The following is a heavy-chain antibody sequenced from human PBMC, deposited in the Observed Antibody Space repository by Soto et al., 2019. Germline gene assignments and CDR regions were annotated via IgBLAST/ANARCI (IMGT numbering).Heavy chain of an antibody. CDR3: ARVAITLIRGLKVDFYSMDV. V-gene: IGHV1-18*01. Sequence: ASLKVSCKASGYTFNNYGITWVRQAPGQGHEWLGWISVYNGNKNYAKKVQGRVSMTADTSTSTAHMELRSLQSDDPAVYFCARVAITLIRGLKVDFYSMDVWGQGTTVTVSS. CDR1: GYTFNNYG. CDR2: ISVYNGNK. J-gene: IGHJ6*02. D-gene: IGHD3-10*01.